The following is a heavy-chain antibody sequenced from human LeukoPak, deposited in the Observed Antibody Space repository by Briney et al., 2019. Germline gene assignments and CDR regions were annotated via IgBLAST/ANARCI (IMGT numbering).Heavy chain of an antibody. V-gene: IGHV3-23*01. CDR1: GFTFSVAA. Sequence: GGSLRLSCAASGFTFSVAAMTWVRQAPGKGLEWVSSISANGGETHYADSVKGRFTISRDNSKNTLYLQINNPRVEDTAVYYCAKRYYDFPLDYWGQGTLVTVSS. CDR2: ISANGGET. D-gene: IGHD3-3*01. J-gene: IGHJ4*02. CDR3: AKRYYDFPLDY.